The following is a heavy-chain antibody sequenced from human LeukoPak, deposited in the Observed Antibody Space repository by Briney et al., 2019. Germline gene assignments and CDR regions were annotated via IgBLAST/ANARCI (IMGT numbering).Heavy chain of an antibody. CDR2: INPNSGGT. D-gene: IGHD3-9*01. J-gene: IGHJ2*01. CDR1: GYTFTGYY. V-gene: IGHV1-2*04. CDR3: ARGSDILTGYPYWYFDL. Sequence: ASVKVSCKASGYTFTGYYMHWVRQAPGQGLEWMGWINPNSGGTNYAQKFQGWVTMTRDTSISTAYMELSRLRSDDTAVYYCARGSDILTGYPYWYFDLWGRDTLVTVSS.